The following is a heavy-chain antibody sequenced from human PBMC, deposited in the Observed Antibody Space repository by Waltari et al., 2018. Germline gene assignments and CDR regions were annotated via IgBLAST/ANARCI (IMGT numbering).Heavy chain of an antibody. D-gene: IGHD3-22*01. CDR3: ARHGMAYYYDSSGYYRVGTVFDY. CDR1: GGSFSGYY. Sequence: QVQLQQWGAGLLKPSETLSLTCAVYGGSFSGYYWSWIRRPPGKGREWLGEINHSGSTNYNPSLKSRVTISVDTSKNQFSLKLSSVTAADTAVYYCARHGMAYYYDSSGYYRVGTVFDYWGQGTLVTVSS. CDR2: INHSGST. J-gene: IGHJ4*02. V-gene: IGHV4-34*01.